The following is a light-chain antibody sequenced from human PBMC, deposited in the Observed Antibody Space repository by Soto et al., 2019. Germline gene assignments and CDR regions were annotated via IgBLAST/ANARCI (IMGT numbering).Light chain of an antibody. CDR2: LGS. J-gene: IGKJ4*01. CDR1: QSLLHSNGYNY. V-gene: IGKV2-28*01. Sequence: DIVMTQSPLSLPVTPGEPASISCRSSQSLLHSNGYNYLDWYLQKPGQSPQLLIYLGSNRASGVPARFSGSGSGTDFTLKIRRVEAEDVGVYYCMQALQTPLTFGGGTKVEIK. CDR3: MQALQTPLT.